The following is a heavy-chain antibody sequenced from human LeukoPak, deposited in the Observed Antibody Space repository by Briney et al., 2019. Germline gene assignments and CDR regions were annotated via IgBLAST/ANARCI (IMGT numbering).Heavy chain of an antibody. V-gene: IGHV4-59*12. D-gene: IGHD3-16*01. Sequence: PSETLSLTCTVSGGSFSSSYWSWIRQPPGKGLEWIGYIYYSGSTNYNPSLKSRVTISVDTSKNQFSLKLSSVTAADTAVYYCARDRYDYVWGSYTYYYYMDVWGKGTTVTVSS. CDR2: IYYSGST. CDR1: GGSFSSSY. CDR3: ARDRYDYVWGSYTYYYYMDV. J-gene: IGHJ6*03.